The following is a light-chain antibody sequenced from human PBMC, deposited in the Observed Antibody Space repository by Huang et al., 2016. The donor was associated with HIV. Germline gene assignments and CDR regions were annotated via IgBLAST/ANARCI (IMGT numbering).Light chain of an antibody. CDR3: QQYDNLPLT. J-gene: IGKJ4*01. Sequence: DIQMTQSPSSLSASVGDRVTITCQASQDITNYLNWYQQKPGKDPELLIYDASNFDTGVPSRFSGSGSGTHFTFTITSLQPEDIATYYCQQYDNLPLTFGGGSKVEVK. CDR1: QDITNY. V-gene: IGKV1-33*01. CDR2: DAS.